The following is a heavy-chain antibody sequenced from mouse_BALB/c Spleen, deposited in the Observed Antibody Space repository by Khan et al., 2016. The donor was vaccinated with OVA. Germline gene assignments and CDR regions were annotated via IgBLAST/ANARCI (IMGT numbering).Heavy chain of an antibody. CDR3: AGKSTRASY. Sequence: VQLQESGAELVKPGASVKMSCKASGYTFTSYTMHWVKQRPGQGLEWIGYINPSSGYTKYNQKFKDKVTLTSDKSSSTAYMQLSSLTSEDSAVYYCAGKSTRASYWGQGTTLTVSS. V-gene: IGHV1-4*01. CDR1: GYTFTSYT. CDR2: INPSSGYT. J-gene: IGHJ2*01. D-gene: IGHD3-1*01.